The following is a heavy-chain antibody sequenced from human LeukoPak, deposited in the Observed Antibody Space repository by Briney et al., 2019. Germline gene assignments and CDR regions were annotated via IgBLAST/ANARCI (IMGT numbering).Heavy chain of an antibody. CDR1: GFTFSSYS. CDR3: AREAGTRYDWFDP. J-gene: IGHJ5*02. V-gene: IGHV3-21*01. D-gene: IGHD6-19*01. CDR2: INSSGSYI. Sequence: PGGSLRLSCAASGFTFSSYSMNWVRQAPGKGLEWVSSINSSGSYIYYADSVKGRFHIYRDNAKNSLYLQMNSLRAEDTAVYYCAREAGTRYDWFDPWGQGTRVSVSS.